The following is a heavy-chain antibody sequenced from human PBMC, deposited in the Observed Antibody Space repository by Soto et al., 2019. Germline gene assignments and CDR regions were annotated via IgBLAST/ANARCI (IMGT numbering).Heavy chain of an antibody. D-gene: IGHD6-13*01. Sequence: GGSLRLSCAASGFTFSSYAMSWVRQAPGKGLEWVSAISGSGGSTYYADSVKGRFTISRDNSKNTLYLQMNSLRAEDTAVYYCAKGEKIAAARLPVSVYWGQGTLVTVSS. V-gene: IGHV3-23*01. CDR2: ISGSGGST. CDR1: GFTFSSYA. CDR3: AKGEKIAAARLPVSVY. J-gene: IGHJ4*02.